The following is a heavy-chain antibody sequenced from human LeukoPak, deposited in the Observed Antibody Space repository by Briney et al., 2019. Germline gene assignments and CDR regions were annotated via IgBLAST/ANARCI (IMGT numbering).Heavy chain of an antibody. D-gene: IGHD5-18*01. CDR2: IDPSDSYT. Sequence: GESLKISCKGSGYSFTSYWISWVRQMPGKGLEWMGRIDPSDSYTNYSPSFQGHVTISADKSISTAYLQWSSLKASDTAMYYCARHGSGYKNVFDIWGQGTMVTVSS. CDR1: GYSFTSYW. J-gene: IGHJ3*02. V-gene: IGHV5-10-1*01. CDR3: ARHGSGYKNVFDI.